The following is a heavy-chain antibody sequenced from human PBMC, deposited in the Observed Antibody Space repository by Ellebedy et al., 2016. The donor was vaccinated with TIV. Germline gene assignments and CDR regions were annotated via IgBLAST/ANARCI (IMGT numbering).Heavy chain of an antibody. CDR2: INAGNGNT. CDR1: GYTFTTYA. D-gene: IGHD6-19*01. J-gene: IGHJ4*02. CDR3: ARREWLGYYDY. Sequence: ASVKVSCKASGYTFTTYAMHWVRLAPGQRLEWMGWINAGNGNTKYSQKFQGRVTITRDTSASTAYMELSSLRSEDTAVYYCARREWLGYYDYWGQGTLVTVSS. V-gene: IGHV1-3*01.